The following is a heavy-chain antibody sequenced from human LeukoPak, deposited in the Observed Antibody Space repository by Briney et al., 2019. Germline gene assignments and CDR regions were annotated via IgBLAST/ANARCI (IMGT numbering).Heavy chain of an antibody. J-gene: IGHJ4*02. CDR2: IYYSGST. CDR3: ARRKALTYYFDY. Sequence: SETLSLTCTVSGGSISSSSYYWGWIRQPPGKGLGWIGSIYYSGSTYYNPSLKSRVTISVDTSKNQFSLKLSSVTAADTAVYYCARRKALTYYFDYWGQGTLVTVSS. CDR1: GGSISSSSYY. V-gene: IGHV4-39*01.